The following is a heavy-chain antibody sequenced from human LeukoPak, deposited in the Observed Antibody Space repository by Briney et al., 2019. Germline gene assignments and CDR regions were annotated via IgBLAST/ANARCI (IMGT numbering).Heavy chain of an antibody. J-gene: IGHJ6*02. CDR1: GFTFGSYA. CDR2: ISYDGTNK. CDR3: ARGNSVDYYYYGMDV. V-gene: IGHV3-30-3*01. D-gene: IGHD4-23*01. Sequence: AGGSLRLSCAASGFTFGSYAMHWVRQAPGRGLEWVAGISYDGTNKYYADSVKGRFTISRDNSKNTLYLQMNSLRAEDTAVYYCARGNSVDYYYYGMDVWGQGITVTVSS.